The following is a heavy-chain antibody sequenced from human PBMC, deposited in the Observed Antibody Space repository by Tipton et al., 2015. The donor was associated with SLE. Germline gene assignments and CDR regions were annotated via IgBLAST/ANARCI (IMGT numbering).Heavy chain of an antibody. D-gene: IGHD5-18*01. CDR2: IYYTGTT. Sequence: TLSLTCTVSGGSISRGEYYWTWIRQLPGRGLEYLGYIYYTGTTFYNPSLKSPIAISVDTSKNQFSLKLSSVTDVDTAVYYCARTAGRSVKLWYFDLWGRGTLVTVSS. J-gene: IGHJ2*01. CDR1: GGSISRGEYY. CDR3: ARTAGRSVKLWYFDL. V-gene: IGHV4-31*01.